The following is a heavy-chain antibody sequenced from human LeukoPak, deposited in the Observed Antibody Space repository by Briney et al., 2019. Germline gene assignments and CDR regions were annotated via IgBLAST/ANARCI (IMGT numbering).Heavy chain of an antibody. Sequence: SGTLSLTCAVSGGSISSSNWWSWVRQPPGKGLEWIGEIYHSGSTNYNPSLKSRVTISVDTSKKQFSLKLSSGTAADTAVYYCARVEEGYGSGRRENYYYYYMDVWGKGTTVTISS. CDR1: GGSISSSNW. D-gene: IGHD3-10*01. CDR2: IYHSGST. CDR3: ARVEEGYGSGRRENYYYYYMDV. V-gene: IGHV4-4*02. J-gene: IGHJ6*03.